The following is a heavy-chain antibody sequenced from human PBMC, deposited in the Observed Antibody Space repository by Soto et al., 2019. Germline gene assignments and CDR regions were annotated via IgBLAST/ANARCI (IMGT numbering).Heavy chain of an antibody. CDR2: IFWDDEK. D-gene: IGHD3-10*01. CDR1: GLSLSTSGVG. V-gene: IGHV2-5*02. J-gene: IGHJ5*02. Sequence: SGPTLVNPTQTLTLTCIFSGLSLSTSGVGVGWICQPSGKALEWLALIFWDDEKRYSPSLKSRLTITKDTSKNHVVLTMTNVDPVDTATYYCAHRGDYASGSYWFDPWGQGTLVTVSS. CDR3: AHRGDYASGSYWFDP.